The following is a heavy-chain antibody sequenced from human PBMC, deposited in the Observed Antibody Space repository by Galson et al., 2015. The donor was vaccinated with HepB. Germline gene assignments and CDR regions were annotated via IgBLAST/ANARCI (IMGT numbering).Heavy chain of an antibody. V-gene: IGHV4-4*02. CDR2: IHHSGST. Sequence: ETLSLTCAVSRGSISSGNWWSWVRQPPGRGLEWIGEIHHSGSTNYNPSLKSRVTISVDTSKNQFSLELSSVTAADTAFYYCARDSSSGYSLGNWGQGTLVTVSS. CDR1: RGSISSGNW. CDR3: ARDSSSGYSLGN. D-gene: IGHD3-3*01. J-gene: IGHJ1*01.